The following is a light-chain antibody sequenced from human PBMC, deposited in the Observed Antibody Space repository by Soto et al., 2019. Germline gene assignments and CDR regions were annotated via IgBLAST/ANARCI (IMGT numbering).Light chain of an antibody. CDR1: SSNIGAVYE. J-gene: IGLJ2*01. CDR3: WSFYSSLSSVI. Sequence: QTVVTQPPSVSGAPGQRVVIFCTGSSSNIGAVYEVHWYQQVPGTAPTLLIQGNINRPSGVPAGFSGSKYDSTAALVTTGLLDEEEADYYYWSFYSSLSSVIFGGGTKLTVL. CDR2: GNI. V-gene: IGLV1-40*01.